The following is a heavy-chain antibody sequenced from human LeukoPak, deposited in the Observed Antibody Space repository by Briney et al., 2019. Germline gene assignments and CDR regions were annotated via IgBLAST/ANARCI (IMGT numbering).Heavy chain of an antibody. CDR3: AKAHLTMIVVGTRTGFDI. Sequence: GGSLRLSCAASGFTFSSYDMSWVRQAPGKGLEWVAVISYDGSNKYYADSVKGRFTISRDNSKNTLYLQMNSLRAEDTAVYYCAKAHLTMIVVGTRTGFDIWGQGTMVTVSS. CDR1: GFTFSSYD. CDR2: ISYDGSNK. J-gene: IGHJ3*02. V-gene: IGHV3-30*18. D-gene: IGHD3-22*01.